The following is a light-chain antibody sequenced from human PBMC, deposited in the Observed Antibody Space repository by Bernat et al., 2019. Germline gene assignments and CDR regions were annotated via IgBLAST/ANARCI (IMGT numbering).Light chain of an antibody. CDR2: EVS. Sequence: EIVMTQTPLSLPVTPGQPASISCKSSQSLLNSDGKTHLYWYLQKPGQPPQLLLYEVSNLFYWAPDRFSGSWSGTVVTLKISRVEAEDVGFYYCMQGLQFPWTFGRGTKLEIK. CDR1: QSLLNSDGKTH. J-gene: IGKJ1*01. CDR3: MQGLQFPWT. V-gene: IGKV2D-29*01.